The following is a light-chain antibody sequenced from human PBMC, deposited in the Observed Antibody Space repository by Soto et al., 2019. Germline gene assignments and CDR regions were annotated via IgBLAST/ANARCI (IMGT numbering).Light chain of an antibody. V-gene: IGKV3-20*01. CDR2: GAS. CDR1: QSVSSY. J-gene: IGKJ5*01. Sequence: TVLTQSPANVSLSPGGRATLSCRASQSVSSYLAWYQQKPGQAPRLLIYGASSRATGIPDRFSGSGSGTDFTLTISRLEPEDFAVYYCQQYGSSPTFGQGTPLQI. CDR3: QQYGSSPT.